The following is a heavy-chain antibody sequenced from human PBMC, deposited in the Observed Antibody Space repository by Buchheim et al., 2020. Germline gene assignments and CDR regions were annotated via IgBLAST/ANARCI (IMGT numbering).Heavy chain of an antibody. J-gene: IGHJ4*02. D-gene: IGHD3-3*01. CDR2: IYYSGST. CDR3: ARVRFLEWEWDY. CDR1: GGSISSYY. V-gene: IGHV4-59*12. Sequence: QVQLQESGPGLVKPSETLSLTCTVSGGSISSYYWSWIRQPPGKGLEWIGYIYYSGSTNYNPSLKSRVTISVDTSKNQFSLKLSSVTAADTAVYYCARVRFLEWEWDYWGQGTL.